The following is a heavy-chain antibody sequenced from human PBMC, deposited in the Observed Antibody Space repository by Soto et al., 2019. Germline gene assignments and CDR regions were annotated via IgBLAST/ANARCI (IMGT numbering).Heavy chain of an antibody. CDR3: AKARDQQWVRLPFDY. CDR1: GFFFSSYT. D-gene: IGHD6-19*01. CDR2: FSATSENT. J-gene: IGHJ4*02. Sequence: EVQLLESGGGLVQPGGSLRLSCVGSGFFFSSYTMTWVRQAPGKGLEWVSSFSATSENTYYADSVRGRFTIARYNSKNPSFLQMTSLTADDTAMYYCAKARDQQWVRLPFDYWGQGSLVIVSS. V-gene: IGHV3-23*01.